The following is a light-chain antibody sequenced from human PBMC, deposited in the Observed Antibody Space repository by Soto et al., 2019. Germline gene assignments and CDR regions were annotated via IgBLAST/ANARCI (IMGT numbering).Light chain of an antibody. CDR3: QQYHSYWT. CDR1: QGISNY. J-gene: IGKJ1*01. Sequence: DIQMTQSPSSLSASVGDRVTITCRASQGISNYLAWYQQKPGKAPKLLIYAASTLQSGVPSRFSGSGSGTEFTLTISSLQTDDISTYYCQQYHSYWTFGQGTKVDIK. V-gene: IGKV1-16*01. CDR2: AAS.